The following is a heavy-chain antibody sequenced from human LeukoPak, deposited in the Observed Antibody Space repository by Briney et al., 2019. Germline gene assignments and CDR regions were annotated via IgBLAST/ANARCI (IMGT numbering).Heavy chain of an antibody. CDR1: GFTFDDYA. J-gene: IGHJ3*02. D-gene: IGHD1-1*01. Sequence: PGRSLRLSCAASGFTFDDYAMHWIRQAPGKGLEWVSGISWNSGSIGYADSVKGRFTISRDNAKKSLYLQMNRLRSDDTAVYYCARDWNWNDVETGAFDIWGQGTMVNVAS. V-gene: IGHV3-9*01. CDR3: ARDWNWNDVETGAFDI. CDR2: ISWNSGSI.